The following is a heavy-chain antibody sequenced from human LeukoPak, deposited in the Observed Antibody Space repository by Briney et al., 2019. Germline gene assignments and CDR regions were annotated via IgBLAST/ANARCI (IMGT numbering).Heavy chain of an antibody. J-gene: IGHJ3*02. Sequence: SETLSLTCTVSGGSISSYYWSWIRQPPGKGLEWIGYIYYSGSTNYNPSLKSRVTISVDTSKNQFSLKLRSVTAADTAVYYCARGPYSYDSSGAFDIWGQGTMVTVSS. D-gene: IGHD3-22*01. CDR3: ARGPYSYDSSGAFDI. CDR1: GGSISSYY. V-gene: IGHV4-59*01. CDR2: IYYSGST.